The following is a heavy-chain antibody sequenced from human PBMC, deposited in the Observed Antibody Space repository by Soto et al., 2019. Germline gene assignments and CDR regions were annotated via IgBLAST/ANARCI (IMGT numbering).Heavy chain of an antibody. CDR2: IWYDGSNK. CDR1: GFTFSSYG. V-gene: IGHV3-33*01. D-gene: IGHD6-13*01. CDR3: ARFDQQLVHWYYYYYMDV. J-gene: IGHJ6*03. Sequence: GGSLRLSCAASGFTFSSYGMHWVRQAPGKGLEWVAVIWYDGSNKYYADSVKGRFTISRDNSKNTLYLQMNSLRAEDTAVYYCARFDQQLVHWYYYYYMDVWGKGTTVTVSS.